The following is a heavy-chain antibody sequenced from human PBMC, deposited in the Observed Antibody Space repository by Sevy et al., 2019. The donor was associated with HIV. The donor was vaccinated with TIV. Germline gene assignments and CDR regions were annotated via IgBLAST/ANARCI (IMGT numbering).Heavy chain of an antibody. D-gene: IGHD6-13*01. CDR2: ISYDGSNK. CDR3: ARDLNDKQQPDYYYYYGMDF. J-gene: IGHJ6*02. Sequence: EGSLRLSCAASGFTFSSYAMHWVRQAPGKELEWVAVISYDGSNKYYADSVKGRFTISRDNSKNTLYLQMNSLRAEDTTVYYCARDLNDKQQPDYYYYYGMDFWGQGTTVTVSS. V-gene: IGHV3-30-3*01. CDR1: GFTFSSYA.